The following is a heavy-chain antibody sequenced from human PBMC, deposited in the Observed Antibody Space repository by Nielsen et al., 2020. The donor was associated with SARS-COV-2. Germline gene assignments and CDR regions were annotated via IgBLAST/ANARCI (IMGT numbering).Heavy chain of an antibody. Sequence: KVSCKASGGTFSSYAISWVRQAPGQGLEWMGRIIPILGIANYAQKFQGRVTITADKSTSTAYMELSSLRSEDTAVYYCARDRKWEQTISPWGQGTLVTVSS. J-gene: IGHJ5*02. CDR3: ARDRKWEQTISP. V-gene: IGHV1-69*04. CDR2: IIPILGIA. D-gene: IGHD1-26*01. CDR1: GGTFSSYA.